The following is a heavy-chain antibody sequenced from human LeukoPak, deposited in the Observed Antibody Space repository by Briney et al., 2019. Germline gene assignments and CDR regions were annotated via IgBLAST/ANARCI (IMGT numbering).Heavy chain of an antibody. J-gene: IGHJ2*01. CDR3: ARHPPPYYYGSGSYYYWYFDL. D-gene: IGHD3-10*01. CDR1: GGSISSYY. V-gene: IGHV4-59*08. Sequence: SETLSLTCTVSGGSISSYYWSWIRQPPGKGLEWIGYIYYSGSTNYNPSLKSRVTISVDTSKNQFSLKLSSVTAADTAVYYCARHPPPYYYGSGSYYYWYFDLWGRGTLVTVSS. CDR2: IYYSGST.